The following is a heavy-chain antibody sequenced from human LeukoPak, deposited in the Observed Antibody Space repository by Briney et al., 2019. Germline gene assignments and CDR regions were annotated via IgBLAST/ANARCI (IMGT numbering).Heavy chain of an antibody. CDR1: GFTFSDYY. V-gene: IGHV3-11*01. Sequence: GGSLRLSCGTSGFTFSDYYMSWIRQAPGKGLEWVSYISGSGSSIYYADSVKGRFTISRDNAKNSLFLQMNSLRAEDTAVYYCARDREDIVVVPAASYYYYYYMDVWGKGTTVTISS. CDR2: ISGSGSSI. J-gene: IGHJ6*03. D-gene: IGHD2-2*01. CDR3: ARDREDIVVVPAASYYYYYYMDV.